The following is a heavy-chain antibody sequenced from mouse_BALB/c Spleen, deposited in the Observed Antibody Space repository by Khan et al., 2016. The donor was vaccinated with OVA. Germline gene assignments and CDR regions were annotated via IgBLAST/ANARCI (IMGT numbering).Heavy chain of an antibody. J-gene: IGHJ4*01. Sequence: EVQLVESGPGLVKPSQSLSLTCTVTGYSITSDYAWNWIRQFPGNKLEWMGFISYSGNTNYNPALKSRTSITRDTSKNQFFLQLNSVTTEDTATYYCARDGSRYNYAMDYWGQGTTVTVSS. D-gene: IGHD2-3*01. CDR3: ARDGSRYNYAMDY. CDR2: ISYSGNT. V-gene: IGHV3-2*02. CDR1: GYSITSDYA.